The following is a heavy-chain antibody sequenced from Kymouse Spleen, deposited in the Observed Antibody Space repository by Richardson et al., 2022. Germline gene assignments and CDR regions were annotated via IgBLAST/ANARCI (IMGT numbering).Heavy chain of an antibody. V-gene: IGHV3-21*03. CDR2: ISSSSSYI. CDR1: GFTFSSYS. Sequence: EVQLVESGGGLVKPGGSLRLSCAASGFTFSSYSMNWVRQAPGKGLEWVSSISSSSSYIYYADSVKGRFTISRDNAKNSLYLQMNSLRAEDTAVYYCARDDYDFWSGYYPYYYGMDVWGQGTTVTVSS. D-gene: IGHD3-3*01. CDR3: ARDDYDFWSGYYPYYYGMDV. J-gene: IGHJ6*02.